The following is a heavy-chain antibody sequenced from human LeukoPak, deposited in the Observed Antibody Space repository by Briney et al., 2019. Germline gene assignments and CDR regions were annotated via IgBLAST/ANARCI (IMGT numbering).Heavy chain of an antibody. CDR3: ARDDGDTAMVTYYYGMDV. CDR2: IYTGGIT. Sequence: GGSLRLSCAASGFTVSSNFMTWVRQAPGKGLEWVSVIYTGGITYYADSVKGRFTISRDNAKNSLYLQMNSLRAEDTAVYYCARDDGDTAMVTYYYGMDVRGQGTTVTVSS. CDR1: GFTVSSNF. D-gene: IGHD5-18*01. V-gene: IGHV3-53*01. J-gene: IGHJ6*02.